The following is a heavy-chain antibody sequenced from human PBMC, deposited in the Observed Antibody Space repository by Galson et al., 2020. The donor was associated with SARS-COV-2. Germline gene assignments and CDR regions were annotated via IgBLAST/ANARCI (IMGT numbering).Heavy chain of an antibody. CDR2: INSDGSST. J-gene: IGHJ4*02. CDR3: ARDLYYDFWSGYKPDVDY. V-gene: IGHV3-74*01. D-gene: IGHD3-3*01. Sequence: GESLKLSCAASGFTFSSYWMHWVRQAPGKGLVWVSRINSDGSSTSYADSVKGRFTISRDNAKNTLYLQMNSLRAEDTAVYYCARDLYYDFWSGYKPDVDYWGQGTLVTVSS. CDR1: GFTFSSYW.